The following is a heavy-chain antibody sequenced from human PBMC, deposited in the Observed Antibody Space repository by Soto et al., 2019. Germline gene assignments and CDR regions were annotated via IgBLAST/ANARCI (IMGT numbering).Heavy chain of an antibody. Sequence: GGSLRLSCGASGFTFSNAWMSWVRQAPGKGLEWVGRIKSKTDGGTTDYAAPVKGRFTISRDDSKNTLYLQMNSLKTEDTAVYYCTTGTTYYDILSWGQGTLVTVSS. J-gene: IGHJ4*02. CDR1: GFTFSNAW. D-gene: IGHD3-9*01. CDR3: TTGTTYYDILS. CDR2: IKSKTDGGTT. V-gene: IGHV3-15*01.